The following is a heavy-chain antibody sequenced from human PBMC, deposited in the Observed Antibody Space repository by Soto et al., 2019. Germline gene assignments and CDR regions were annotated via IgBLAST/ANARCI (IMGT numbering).Heavy chain of an antibody. J-gene: IGHJ3*02. CDR1: GGTVASSHW. D-gene: IGHD1-1*01. Sequence: SETLSLTCGVSGGTVASSHWWRWVRQSPSRGLEWIGNVYHTGDTNFNPSLQSRVTFSVDKSNNQFSLRLTSLTAADTAVYFCARENGNWNNAFDIWGQGTLVTVSS. V-gene: IGHV4-4*02. CDR3: ARENGNWNNAFDI. CDR2: VYHTGDT.